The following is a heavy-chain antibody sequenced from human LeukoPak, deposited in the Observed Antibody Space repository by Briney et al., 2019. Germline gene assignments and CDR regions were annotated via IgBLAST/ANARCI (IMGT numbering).Heavy chain of an antibody. V-gene: IGHV3-66*01. CDR3: ARGSEYFQH. CDR2: IYSGGNT. CDR1: GFTVSRNS. Sequence: GGSLRLSCADSGFTVSRNSMSWVRQAPGKGLEWVSIIYSGGNTFHADSVKARFSISRDESRDTVYLQMNSLRAEDTAVYYCARGSEYFQHWGQGTLVTVSS. J-gene: IGHJ1*01.